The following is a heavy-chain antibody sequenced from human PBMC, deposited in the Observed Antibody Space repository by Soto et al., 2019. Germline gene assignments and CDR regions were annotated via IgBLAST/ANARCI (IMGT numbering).Heavy chain of an antibody. D-gene: IGHD3-22*01. Sequence: KSSETLSLTCTVSGGSISSSSYYWGWIRQPPGKGLEWIGSIYYSGSTYYNPSLKSRVTISVDTSKNQFSLKLSSVTAADTAVYYCARHGDSSEDFQHWGQGTRVTVSS. CDR2: IYYSGST. V-gene: IGHV4-39*01. CDR1: GGSISSSSYY. CDR3: ARHGDSSEDFQH. J-gene: IGHJ1*01.